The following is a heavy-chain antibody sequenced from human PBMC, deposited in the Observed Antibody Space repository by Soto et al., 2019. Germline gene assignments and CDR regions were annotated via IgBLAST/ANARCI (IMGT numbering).Heavy chain of an antibody. Sequence: QPGGSLRLSCAASGFTFSSYAMSWVRQAPGKGLEWVSAISGSGGSTYYADSVKGRFTISRDNSKNTLYLQMNSLRAEDTAVYYCAKSAVAGHYYYYGMDVWGQGTTVTVSS. J-gene: IGHJ6*02. CDR1: GFTFSSYA. CDR3: AKSAVAGHYYYYGMDV. V-gene: IGHV3-23*01. CDR2: ISGSGGST. D-gene: IGHD6-19*01.